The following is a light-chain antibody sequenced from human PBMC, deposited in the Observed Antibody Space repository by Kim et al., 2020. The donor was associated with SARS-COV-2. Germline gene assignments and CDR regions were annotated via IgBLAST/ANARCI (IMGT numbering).Light chain of an antibody. CDR2: DVS. V-gene: IGLV2-14*04. CDR1: SSDVGGYNY. Sequence: SITISCTGTSSDVGGYNYVSWYQQHPGKAPKLMIYDVSKRPSGVSNRFSGSKSGNTASLTISGLQAEYEADYYCSSYTSSSTFYVFGTGTKVTVL. CDR3: SSYTSSSTFYV. J-gene: IGLJ1*01.